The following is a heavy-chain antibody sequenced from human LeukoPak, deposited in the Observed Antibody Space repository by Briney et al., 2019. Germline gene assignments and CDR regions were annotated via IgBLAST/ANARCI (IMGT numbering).Heavy chain of an antibody. J-gene: IGHJ4*02. CDR3: TRVTYYYDNSGYFHFDS. CDR1: GFTFGDYA. V-gene: IGHV3-49*04. D-gene: IGHD3-22*01. CDR2: IRRKAHGGTT. Sequence: GSLRLSCTTSGFTFGDYAMSWVREAPGKGLEWVSFIRRKAHGGTTEYAASVKGRFSSSRDDSKSIAYLQMNSLKTEDTAVYFCTRVTYYYDNSGYFHFDSWGQGSLVTVSS.